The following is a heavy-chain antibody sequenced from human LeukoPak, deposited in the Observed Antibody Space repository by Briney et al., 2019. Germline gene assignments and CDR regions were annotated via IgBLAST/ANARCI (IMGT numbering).Heavy chain of an antibody. D-gene: IGHD6-19*01. CDR2: ITTSGTT. V-gene: IGHV4-4*07. CDR1: GGSISSDY. Sequence: SETLSLTCTVSGGSISSDYWSWIRQPAGKGLEWIGRITTSGTTNYNPSLKSRVTMSVDTSKNQFSLKLSSVTAADTAVYYCARDHGSGWYDYWGQGTLVTVSS. J-gene: IGHJ4*02. CDR3: ARDHGSGWYDY.